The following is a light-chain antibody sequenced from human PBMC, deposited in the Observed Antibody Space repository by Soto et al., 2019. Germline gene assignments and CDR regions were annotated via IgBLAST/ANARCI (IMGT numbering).Light chain of an antibody. CDR3: QQYNNWPWT. CDR1: QRVSSK. V-gene: IGKV3-15*01. CDR2: AAS. J-gene: IGKJ1*01. Sequence: EIVMTQSPATLSVSPGERATLSCRASQRVSSKLAWYQQKPGQAPRLLIYAASTRATGIPARFSGSGSGTEFTLTISSLQSEDFAVYYCQQYNNWPWTFGQGTKVEIK.